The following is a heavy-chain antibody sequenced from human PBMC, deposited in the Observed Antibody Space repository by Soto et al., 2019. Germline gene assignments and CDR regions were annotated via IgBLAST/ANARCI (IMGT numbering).Heavy chain of an antibody. Sequence: GGSLRLSCAASGFNFRKFAMSWVRQAPGKGLEWVSGMSERSGPPLYADSVKGRFTISRDNSKSTLYLEMNNLRPEDTAVYYCAKDQDNTDYYWIFDLWGRGTPVTSPQ. J-gene: IGHJ2*01. CDR2: MSERSGPP. D-gene: IGHD4-17*01. V-gene: IGHV3-23*01. CDR3: AKDQDNTDYYWIFDL. CDR1: GFNFRKFA.